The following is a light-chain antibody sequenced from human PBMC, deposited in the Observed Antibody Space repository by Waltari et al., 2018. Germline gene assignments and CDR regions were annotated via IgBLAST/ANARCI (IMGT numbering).Light chain of an antibody. J-gene: IGKJ4*01. Sequence: DIQMTQSPSSLSPSVRDRVTITCQASQDSSNYLNWYQQKPGKAPKRLIYDASNLETGVPERFSGSGSETDFTFTISSLQPEDIATYYCKQYANLPLTFGGGTKVEIK. V-gene: IGKV1-33*01. CDR2: DAS. CDR3: KQYANLPLT. CDR1: QDSSNY.